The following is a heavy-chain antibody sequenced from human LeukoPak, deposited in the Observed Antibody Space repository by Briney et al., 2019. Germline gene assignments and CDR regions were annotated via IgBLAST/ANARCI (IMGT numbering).Heavy chain of an antibody. CDR3: ARDKIVGASKFDY. CDR2: IRQDGSEE. D-gene: IGHD1-26*01. CDR1: GFSVRSNY. Sequence: GGSLRLSCAASGFSVRSNYISWVRQAPGKGLEWVANIRQDGSEEYYVDSVKGRFTISRDNAKNSLYLQMNSLRGEDTALYYCARDKIVGASKFDYWGQGTLVTVSS. V-gene: IGHV3-7*01. J-gene: IGHJ4*02.